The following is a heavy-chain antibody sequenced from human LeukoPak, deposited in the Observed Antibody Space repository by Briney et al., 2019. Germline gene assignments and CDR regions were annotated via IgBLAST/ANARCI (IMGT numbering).Heavy chain of an antibody. Sequence: SETLSLTYTVSGYSISSGYYWGWIRQPPGKGLEWIGEINHSGSTTNYNPSLKNRVTISVDTSKKQFSLKLSSVTAADTAVYYCARRRWGYGSGSYDYWGQGTLVTVSS. J-gene: IGHJ4*02. CDR1: GYSISSGYY. CDR3: ARRRWGYGSGSYDY. CDR2: INHSGSTT. D-gene: IGHD3-10*01. V-gene: IGHV4-38-2*02.